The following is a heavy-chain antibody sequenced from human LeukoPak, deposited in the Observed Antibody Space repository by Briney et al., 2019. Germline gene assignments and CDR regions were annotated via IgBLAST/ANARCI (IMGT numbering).Heavy chain of an antibody. CDR2: ISYDGSNK. Sequence: GGSLRLFCAASGFTFSSYGMHWVRQAPGKGLEWVAVISYDGSNKYYADSVKGRFTISRDNSKNTLYLQMNSLRAEDTAVYYCAKDLPEILVEYYFDYRGQGTLVTVSS. CDR3: AKDLPEILVEYYFDY. V-gene: IGHV3-30*18. J-gene: IGHJ4*02. D-gene: IGHD2-2*01. CDR1: GFTFSSYG.